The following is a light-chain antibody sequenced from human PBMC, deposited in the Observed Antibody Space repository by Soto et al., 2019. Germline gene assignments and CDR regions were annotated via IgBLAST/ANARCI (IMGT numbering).Light chain of an antibody. Sequence: EIVLTQSPGTLSLSPADRATLSCRASQSVSSKYLAWYKQRPGQAPRLLIHGASNRATDIPDRFSGSGSGTDFILPISRLEPEDFALYYCQQMRTFGQGTKVEIK. CDR2: GAS. CDR1: QSVSSKY. CDR3: QQMRT. J-gene: IGKJ1*01. V-gene: IGKV3-20*01.